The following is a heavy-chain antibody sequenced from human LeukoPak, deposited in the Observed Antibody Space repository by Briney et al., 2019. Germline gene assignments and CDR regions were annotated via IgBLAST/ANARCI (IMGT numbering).Heavy chain of an antibody. D-gene: IGHD1-26*01. CDR3: AKGRQSGSYSGLDY. Sequence: GGSLRLSCAASGLTFSNYHWVRQAPGRGLKWVAYIRHDGSNKYYAASVKGRFTISRDNSKNRLYLQMNSLRAEDTAVYYCAKGRQSGSYSGLDYWGQGTLVTVSS. CDR2: IRHDGSNK. CDR1: GLTFSNY. V-gene: IGHV3-30*02. J-gene: IGHJ4*02.